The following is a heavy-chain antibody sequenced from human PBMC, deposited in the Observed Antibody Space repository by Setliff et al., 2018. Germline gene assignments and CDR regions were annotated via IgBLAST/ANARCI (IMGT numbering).Heavy chain of an antibody. CDR2: IDESGGGT. CDR3: ARDHDGHFQL. J-gene: IGHJ1*01. Sequence: GGSLRLSCAASGFTFSNYAMSWVRQAPGKGLEWVSAIDESGGGTYYADSVKGRFTISRDNSKNTLFLQMKSLRAEDTAVYYCARDHDGHFQLWGRGTLVTVSS. CDR1: GFTFSNYA. D-gene: IGHD3-3*01. V-gene: IGHV3-23*01.